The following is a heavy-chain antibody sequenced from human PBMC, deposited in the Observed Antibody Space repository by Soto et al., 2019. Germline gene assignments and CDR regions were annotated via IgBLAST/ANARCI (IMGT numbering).Heavy chain of an antibody. J-gene: IGHJ6*02. CDR1: GFTFSSYS. CDR2: ISSSSYI. CDR3: ARDRDCSSTSRLDYYYGMDV. Sequence: PGGSLRLSCAASGFTFSSYSMNWVRQAPGKGLEWVSSISSSSYIYYADSVKGRFTISRDNAKNSLYLQMNSLRAEDTAVYYCARDRDCSSTSRLDYYYGMDVWGQGTTVTVSS. D-gene: IGHD2-2*01. V-gene: IGHV3-21*01.